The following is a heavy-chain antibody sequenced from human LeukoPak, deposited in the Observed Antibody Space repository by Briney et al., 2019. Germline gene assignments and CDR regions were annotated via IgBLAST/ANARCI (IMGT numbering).Heavy chain of an antibody. J-gene: IGHJ4*02. CDR1: GFTFSSYA. CDR2: ISGSGGST. D-gene: IGHD6-13*01. Sequence: PGGSLRLSCAASGFTFSSYAMSWVRQAPGKGLEWVSAISGSGGSTYYADSVKGRFTISRDNSKNTLYLQMSSLRAEDTAVYYCAKMNDGIAAAMIPYFDYWGQGTLVTVSS. CDR3: AKMNDGIAAAMIPYFDY. V-gene: IGHV3-23*01.